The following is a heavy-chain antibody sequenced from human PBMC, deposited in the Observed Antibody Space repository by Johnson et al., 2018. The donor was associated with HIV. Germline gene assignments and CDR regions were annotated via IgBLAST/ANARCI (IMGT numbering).Heavy chain of an antibody. Sequence: VQLVESGGGLVQTGGSLRLSCAASGFTFSSYWMSWVRQAPGKGLEWVSVIYSGGSTYYADSVKGRFTISRDNVKNTLYFQMNGLRAEDTAVYYCAKQNRGAFDIWGQGTMVTVSS. J-gene: IGHJ3*02. CDR2: IYSGGST. CDR1: GFTFSSYW. CDR3: AKQNRGAFDI. V-gene: IGHV3-66*04.